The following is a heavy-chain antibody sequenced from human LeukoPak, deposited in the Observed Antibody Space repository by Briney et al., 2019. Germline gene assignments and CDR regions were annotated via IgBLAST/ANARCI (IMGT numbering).Heavy chain of an antibody. CDR1: GGSFSGYY. CDR2: INHSGST. CDR3: ARAPADAVSSFGMDV. Sequence: SETLSLTCAVYGGSFSGYYWSWIRQPPGKGLEWIGEINHSGSTNYNPSLKSRVTISVDTSKNQFSLKLSSVTAADTAVYFCARAPADAVSSFGMDVWGQGITVTVSS. D-gene: IGHD2-8*01. J-gene: IGHJ6*02. V-gene: IGHV4-34*01.